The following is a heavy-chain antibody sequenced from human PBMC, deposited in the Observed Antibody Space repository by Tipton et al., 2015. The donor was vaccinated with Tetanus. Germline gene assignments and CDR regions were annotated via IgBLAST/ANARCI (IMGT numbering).Heavy chain of an antibody. CDR2: VSSDGGKK. Sequence: LSLTCAASGFIFRSYGIHWVRQAPGEGLEWVAFVSSDGGKKYYADSVKGRITISRDNSKNTVSLQMNRLRPEDTAVYYCAKDLAAYCGGDCFSFDYWGQGTLVTVSS. D-gene: IGHD2-21*02. J-gene: IGHJ4*02. CDR1: GFIFRSYG. V-gene: IGHV3-30*18. CDR3: AKDLAAYCGGDCFSFDY.